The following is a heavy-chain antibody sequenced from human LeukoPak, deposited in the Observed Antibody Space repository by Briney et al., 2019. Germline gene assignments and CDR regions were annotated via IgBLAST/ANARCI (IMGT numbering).Heavy chain of an antibody. CDR2: IYKSGNT. CDR3: ASSLYRGAADAFDI. V-gene: IGHV4-61*02. J-gene: IGHJ3*02. D-gene: IGHD3-10*01. Sequence: PSQTLSLTCTVSGVSIGSGSYYWSWIRQPAGKGLEWVGRIYKSGNTNYNPSLKSRVTISEDTSKNQFSLKLTSVTAADTAVYFCASSLYRGAADAFDIWGQGTMVTVSS. CDR1: GVSIGSGSYY.